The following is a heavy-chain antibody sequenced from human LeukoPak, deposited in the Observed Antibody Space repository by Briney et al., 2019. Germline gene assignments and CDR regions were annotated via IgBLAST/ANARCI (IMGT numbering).Heavy chain of an antibody. CDR3: AKCSTSAYTTGWCNWIDP. V-gene: IGHV3-23*01. Sequence: GGSLRLSCVASGFTFTSDAMNWVRQAPGKGLEWVSSTVSRGTTQYADSVKGRFTVSRDTSKNTLYLQMNSLRANDTAVYYCAKCSTSAYTTGWCNWIDPWGQGTLVTVSS. D-gene: IGHD6-19*01. CDR2: TVSRGTT. J-gene: IGHJ5*02. CDR1: GFTFTSDA.